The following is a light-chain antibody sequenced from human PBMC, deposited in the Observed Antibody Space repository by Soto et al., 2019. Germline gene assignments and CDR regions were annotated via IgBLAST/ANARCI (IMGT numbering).Light chain of an antibody. Sequence: DIQLTQSPSFLSASVGDRVTITCRASQGISSYLAWYQQKPGKAPKFLIYAASTLQSGVPSRFSGSGSGTEFTLTISSLQPEDFATYYCQQFNSYPLTFGGETKVEIK. CDR1: QGISSY. J-gene: IGKJ4*01. CDR2: AAS. V-gene: IGKV1-9*01. CDR3: QQFNSYPLT.